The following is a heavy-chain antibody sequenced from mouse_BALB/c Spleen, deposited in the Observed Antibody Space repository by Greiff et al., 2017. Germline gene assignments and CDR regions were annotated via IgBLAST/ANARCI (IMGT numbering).Heavy chain of an antibody. V-gene: IGHV1S81*02. Sequence: VQLQQSGAELVKPGASVKLSCKASGYTFTSYWMHWVKQRPGQGLEWIGEINPSNGRTNYNEKFKSKATLTVDKSSSTAYMQLSSLTSEDSAVYYCARVGYLPPYAMDYWGQGTSVTVSS. CDR2: INPSNGRT. D-gene: IGHD5-5*01. CDR3: ARVGYLPPYAMDY. CDR1: GYTFTSYW. J-gene: IGHJ4*01.